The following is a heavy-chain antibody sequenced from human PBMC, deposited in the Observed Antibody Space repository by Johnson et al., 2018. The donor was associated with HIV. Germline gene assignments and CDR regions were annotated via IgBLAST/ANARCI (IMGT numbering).Heavy chain of an antibody. CDR2: INQDGREK. V-gene: IGHV3-7*01. D-gene: IGHD2-2*01. CDR1: GFPFSSFW. Sequence: VQLVESGGDLVQPGGSLRLSCVVSGFPFSSFWMHWVRQTPGKGLEWVANINQDGREKYYVDSARGRFTISRDNAKNSLYLQMSSLRAEDTAVYYCATDIVVVLALGGDAFDIWGQGTMVIVSS. J-gene: IGHJ3*02. CDR3: ATDIVVVLALGGDAFDI.